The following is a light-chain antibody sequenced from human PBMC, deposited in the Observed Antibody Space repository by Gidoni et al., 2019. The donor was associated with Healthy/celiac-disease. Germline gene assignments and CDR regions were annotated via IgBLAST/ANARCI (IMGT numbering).Light chain of an antibody. J-gene: IGLJ3*02. Sequence: QSVLTQPPPVSGAPGQRVTISCTGSSSNIGAGYDGHWYQQRPGTAPKLLIYGNSNRPSGVPDRFSGSKSGTSASLAITGLQAENEADYYCQSYDSSRSGWVFGGGTKLTVL. CDR1: SSNIGAGYD. V-gene: IGLV1-40*01. CDR2: GNS. CDR3: QSYDSSRSGWV.